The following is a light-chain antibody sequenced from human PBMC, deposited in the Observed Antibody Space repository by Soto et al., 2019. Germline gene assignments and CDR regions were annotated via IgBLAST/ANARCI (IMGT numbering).Light chain of an antibody. V-gene: IGKV3-15*01. CDR3: QPYNNWPLT. Sequence: EVVMRQSPATLSVSPGEDATLSCRASQGIGDTLAWYQHKPGQTPGLLIYDTSTRATGVPTRFSGSRSGAEFTLTINSLQSEDFAVYYCQPYNNWPLTFGGGTKVDIK. J-gene: IGKJ4*01. CDR1: QGIGDT. CDR2: DTS.